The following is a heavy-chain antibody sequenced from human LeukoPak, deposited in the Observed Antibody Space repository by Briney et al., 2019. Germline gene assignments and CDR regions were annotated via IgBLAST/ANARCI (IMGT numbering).Heavy chain of an antibody. J-gene: IGHJ6*04. CDR2: IKQDGSEK. CDR1: GFTFGDYW. D-gene: IGHD3-3*01. CDR3: ARIDFWMGMDV. V-gene: IGHV3-7*01. Sequence: GGSLRLSCAASGFTFGDYWMSWVRQAPGKGLEWAANIKQDGSEKYYVDSVKGRFTISRDNAKNSLYLQMNSLRAEDTAVYYCARIDFWMGMDVWGKGTTVTVSS.